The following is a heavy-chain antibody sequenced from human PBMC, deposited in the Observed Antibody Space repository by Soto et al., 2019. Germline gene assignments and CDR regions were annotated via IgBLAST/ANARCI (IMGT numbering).Heavy chain of an antibody. CDR1: GFTFDDYA. V-gene: IGHV3-9*01. CDR3: AKEKLVPAAMQGYYYYGMDV. J-gene: IGHJ6*02. CDR2: ISWNSGSI. D-gene: IGHD2-2*01. Sequence: EVQLVESGGGLVQPGRSLRLSCAASGFTFDDYAMHWVRQAPGKGLEWVSGISWNSGSIGYADSVKGRFTISRDNAKTSLYLQMNSLRAEDTALYYCAKEKLVPAAMQGYYYYGMDVWGQGTTVTVSS.